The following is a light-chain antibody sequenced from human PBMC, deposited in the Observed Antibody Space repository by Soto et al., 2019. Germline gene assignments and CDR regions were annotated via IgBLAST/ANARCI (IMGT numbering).Light chain of an antibody. CDR1: SSDVGGYNY. V-gene: IGLV2-14*01. Sequence: QSVLTQPASVSGSPGQSITISCTGTSSDVGGYNYVSWYQQHPGKAPKLIIYDVSNRPSGVSNRFSGSKSGNTASLTISGHQAEDEADYYCSSYTSSSTLDVVFGGGTKLTVL. CDR2: DVS. J-gene: IGLJ2*01. CDR3: SSYTSSSTLDVV.